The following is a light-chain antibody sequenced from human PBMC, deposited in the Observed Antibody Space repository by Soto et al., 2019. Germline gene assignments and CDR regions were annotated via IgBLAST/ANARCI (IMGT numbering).Light chain of an antibody. CDR1: SSDVGGYNH. Sequence: QSALTQPASVSGSPGQSITISCTGTSSDVGGYNHISWYQQHPGKVPQLLIYNVSHWPSGVSNRFSGSKSGNTASLTISGLQAEDEADYHCSSYTTGSPYVVFGGGTKVTVL. V-gene: IGLV2-14*01. CDR2: NVS. CDR3: SSYTTGSPYVV. J-gene: IGLJ2*01.